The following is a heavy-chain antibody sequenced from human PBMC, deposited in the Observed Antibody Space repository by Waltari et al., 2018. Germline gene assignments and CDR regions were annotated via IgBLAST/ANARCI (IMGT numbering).Heavy chain of an antibody. CDR1: GYTFTGYS. CDR3: ARDLGSDYGNRDY. Sequence: QVHLVQSGAEVKKPGASVKVSCKASGYTFTGYSIQGVRRAPGQGLEWMGRNNPNRGDTNYGQKFQGRVTLTRDTSINTAYMELSSLKSDDTAVYYCARDLGSDYGNRDYWGQGTLVTVPS. J-gene: IGHJ4*02. CDR2: NNPNRGDT. D-gene: IGHD4-17*01. V-gene: IGHV1-2*06.